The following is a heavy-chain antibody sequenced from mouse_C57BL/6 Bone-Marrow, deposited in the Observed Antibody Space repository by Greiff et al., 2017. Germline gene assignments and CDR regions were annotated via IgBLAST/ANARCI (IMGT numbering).Heavy chain of an antibody. J-gene: IGHJ4*01. Sequence: EVNVVESGGGLVKPGGSLKLSCAASGFTFSSYAMSWVRQTPEKRLEWVATISDGGSYTYYPDNVKGRFTISRDNAKNNLYLQMSQLQSEDTAMYYCAREIPDYGSSFYYAMDYWGQGTSVTVSS. D-gene: IGHD1-1*01. CDR1: GFTFSSYA. CDR2: ISDGGSYT. CDR3: AREIPDYGSSFYYAMDY. V-gene: IGHV5-4*01.